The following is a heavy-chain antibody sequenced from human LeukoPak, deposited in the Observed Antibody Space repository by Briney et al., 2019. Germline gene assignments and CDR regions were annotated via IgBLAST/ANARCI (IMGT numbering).Heavy chain of an antibody. V-gene: IGHV4-59*01. CDR3: ARVNTEGSADY. J-gene: IGHJ4*02. CDR2: IYYSGTA. D-gene: IGHD6-19*01. Sequence: PSETPSLTCTVSGGSISSYYWSWIRQPPGKGLEWIGFIYYSGTANYNPSLKSRVTISVDTSKNQFSLKLTSVTAADTAVYYCARVNTEGSADYWGQGTLVTVSS. CDR1: GGSISSYY.